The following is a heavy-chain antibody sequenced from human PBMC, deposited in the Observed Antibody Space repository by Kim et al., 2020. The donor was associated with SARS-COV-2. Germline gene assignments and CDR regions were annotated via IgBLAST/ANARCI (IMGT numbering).Heavy chain of an antibody. V-gene: IGHV4-59*01. D-gene: IGHD2-2*01. J-gene: IGHJ4*02. CDR3: ARVRCSSTSCFARYFDY. Sequence: KSRVTISVDTSKNQFSLKLSSVTAADTAVYYCARVRCSSTSCFARYFDYWGQGTLVTVSS.